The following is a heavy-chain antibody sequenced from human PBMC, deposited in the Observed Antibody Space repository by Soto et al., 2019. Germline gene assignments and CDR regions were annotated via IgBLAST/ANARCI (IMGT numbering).Heavy chain of an antibody. CDR3: AKGQRFLEWLLAQVAPFDY. J-gene: IGHJ4*02. CDR1: GFTFSSYA. D-gene: IGHD3-3*01. Sequence: GGSLRLSCAASGFTFSSYAMSWVRQAPGKGLEWVSAISGSGGSTYYADSVKGRFTISRDNSKNTLYLQMNSLRAEDTAVYYCAKGQRFLEWLLAQVAPFDYWGQGTLVTVSS. V-gene: IGHV3-23*01. CDR2: ISGSGGST.